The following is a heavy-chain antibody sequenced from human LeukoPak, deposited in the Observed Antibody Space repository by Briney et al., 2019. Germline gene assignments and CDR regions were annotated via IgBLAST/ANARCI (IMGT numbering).Heavy chain of an antibody. CDR1: GFTFSSTW. J-gene: IGHJ4*02. CDR3: ARDWYHAIDY. Sequence: PRGSLRLSCAASGFTFSSTWMHWVRQVAGKGLVWVSRITSDGRSTEYAESVKGRFTISRDNAKNTLYLQMNSLRVEDTAVYYCARDWYHAIDYWGQGTLVTVSS. V-gene: IGHV3-74*01. CDR2: ITSDGRST. D-gene: IGHD6-13*01.